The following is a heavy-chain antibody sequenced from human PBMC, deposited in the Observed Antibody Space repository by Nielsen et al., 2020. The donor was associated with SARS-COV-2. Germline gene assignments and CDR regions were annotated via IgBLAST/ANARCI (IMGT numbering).Heavy chain of an antibody. CDR3: AVPRGYSYGAFDY. D-gene: IGHD5-18*01. J-gene: IGHJ4*02. CDR1: GFTFSSYS. CDR2: ISSSSSYI. V-gene: IGHV3-21*01. Sequence: ETLSLTCAASGFTFSSYSMNWVRQAPGKGLEWVSSISSSSSYIYYADSVKGRFTISRDNAKNSLYLQMNSLRAEDTAVYYCAVPRGYSYGAFDYWGQGTLVTVSS.